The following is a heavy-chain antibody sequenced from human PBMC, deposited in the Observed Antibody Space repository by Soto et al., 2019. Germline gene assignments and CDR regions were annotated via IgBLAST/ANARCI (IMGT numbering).Heavy chain of an antibody. CDR1: GFSLSNARMG. V-gene: IGHV2-26*01. CDR2: IFSNGQK. J-gene: IGHJ4*02. Sequence: QVTLKESGPVLVQPTETLTLTCTVSGFSLSNARMGVSWIRQPPGTALEWLAHIFSNGQKSYSTSLKSRLTISKDISTSQVVLTMTNMDPVDTATYYCARIFPPEDYYDSRHNWCQGTLVTVSS. CDR3: ARIFPPEDYYDSRHN. D-gene: IGHD3-22*01.